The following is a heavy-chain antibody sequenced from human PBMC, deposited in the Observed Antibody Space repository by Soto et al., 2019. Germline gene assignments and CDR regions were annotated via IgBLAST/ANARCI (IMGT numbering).Heavy chain of an antibody. CDR3: ARGSYYYDSSGYFGRY. Sequence: ESGGGVVQPGRSLRLSCAASGFTFSSYGMHWVRQAPGKGLEWVAVIWYDGSNKYYADSVKGRFTISRDNSKNTLYLQMNSLRAEDTAVYYCARGSYYYDSSGYFGRYWGQGTLVTVSS. D-gene: IGHD3-22*01. J-gene: IGHJ4*02. CDR1: GFTFSSYG. V-gene: IGHV3-33*01. CDR2: IWYDGSNK.